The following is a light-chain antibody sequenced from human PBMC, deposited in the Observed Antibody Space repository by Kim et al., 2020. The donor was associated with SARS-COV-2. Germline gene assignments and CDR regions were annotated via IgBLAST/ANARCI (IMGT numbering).Light chain of an antibody. CDR2: DPT. V-gene: IGLV7-46*01. CDR1: TATVSSGHW. Sequence: GGTVILTWGSSTATVSSGHWPYWVQQKPGQAPRPLVYDPTNTHSWTPARLSGSLLGARAALTLSGAQPEDEAEYYCLRCYSDGRRVFGGGTKLTVL. CDR3: LRCYSDGRRV. J-gene: IGLJ3*02.